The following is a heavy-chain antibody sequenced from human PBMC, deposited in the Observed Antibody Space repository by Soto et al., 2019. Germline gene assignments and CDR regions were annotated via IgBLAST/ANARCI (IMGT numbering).Heavy chain of an antibody. Sequence: ASVKVSCKASGCTFTGYYMHWVRQAPGQGLEWMGWINPNSGGTNYAQKFQGRVTMTRDTSISTAYMELSRLRSDDTAVYYCARVRLLLAMDAFDIWGQGTMVTVSS. CDR1: GCTFTGYY. D-gene: IGHD5-18*01. V-gene: IGHV1-2*02. CDR3: ARVRLLLAMDAFDI. J-gene: IGHJ3*02. CDR2: INPNSGGT.